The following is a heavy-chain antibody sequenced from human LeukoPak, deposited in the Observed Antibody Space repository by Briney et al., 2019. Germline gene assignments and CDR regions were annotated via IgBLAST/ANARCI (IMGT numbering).Heavy chain of an antibody. CDR3: ARGRYDFWSGYPSDY. D-gene: IGHD3-3*01. J-gene: IGHJ4*02. Sequence: GASXKVSCKASGYTFTSYDINWVRQATGQGLEWMGWMNPNSGNTGYAQRFQGRVTMTRNTSISTAYMELSSLRSEDTAVYYCARGRYDFWSGYPSDYWGQGTLVTVSS. V-gene: IGHV1-8*01. CDR1: GYTFTSYD. CDR2: MNPNSGNT.